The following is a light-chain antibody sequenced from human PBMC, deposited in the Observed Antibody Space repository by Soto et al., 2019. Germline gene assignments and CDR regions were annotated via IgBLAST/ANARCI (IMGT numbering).Light chain of an antibody. CDR2: TAS. Sequence: DIQMTQSPSSLSASVGDRVTITCRASQSISTYLAWYQQKPGKAPKLLIYTASTLQSGVPSMFSGSGSGTYFTITSSMLPPEDSATYCCQQSYATTTFGGGTKVEIK. J-gene: IGKJ4*02. CDR1: QSISTY. CDR3: QQSYATTT. V-gene: IGKV1-39*01.